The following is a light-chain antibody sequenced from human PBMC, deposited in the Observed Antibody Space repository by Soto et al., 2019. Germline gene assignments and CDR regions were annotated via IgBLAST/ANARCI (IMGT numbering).Light chain of an antibody. J-gene: IGKJ2*02. Sequence: EIVLTQSPATLSLSPGERATLSCRASQSVSSYLAWYQQKPGQATRLLIYDASNRATGIPARFRGSGSGTDFTLTISSLEPEEFAVYYCQQRSNGPRGTLGQGTKLEIK. CDR2: DAS. CDR3: QQRSNGPRGT. V-gene: IGKV3-11*01. CDR1: QSVSSY.